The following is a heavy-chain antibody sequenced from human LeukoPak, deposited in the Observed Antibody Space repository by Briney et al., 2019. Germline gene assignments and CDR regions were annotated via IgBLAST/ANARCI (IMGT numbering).Heavy chain of an antibody. CDR1: GFTFSNYW. J-gene: IGHJ6*03. D-gene: IGHD5-12*01. Sequence: SGGSLRLSCAASGFTFSNYWMTWVRQAPGKGLEWVASIKQDGSEKYYVDSVKGRFTVSRDNAKNSLSLQMNSLRAEDTAVYYCARDEGGYDLGVLYYYYYYMDVWGKGTTVTVSS. CDR2: IKQDGSEK. CDR3: ARDEGGYDLGVLYYYYYYMDV. V-gene: IGHV3-7*01.